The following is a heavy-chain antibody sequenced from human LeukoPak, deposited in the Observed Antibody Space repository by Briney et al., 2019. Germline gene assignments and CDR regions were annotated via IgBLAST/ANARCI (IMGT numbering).Heavy chain of an antibody. V-gene: IGHV3-23*01. Sequence: GGFRRFSGAAPGLAFSSYAMSWVRKAPGKGLEWVSAIIGSGGSTYYADSVKGGFTISRDNYKNALYLQMNSLRAEDTAVYYCANTPRNYYDSSGYYPYFDYWCQGTLVTVSS. D-gene: IGHD3-22*01. CDR1: GLAFSSYA. J-gene: IGHJ4*02. CDR3: ANTPRNYYDSSGYYPYFDY. CDR2: IIGSGGST.